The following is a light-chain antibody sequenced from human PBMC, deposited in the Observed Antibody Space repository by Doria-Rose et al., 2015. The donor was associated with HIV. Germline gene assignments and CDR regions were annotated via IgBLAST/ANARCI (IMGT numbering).Light chain of an antibody. CDR2: GNI. Sequence: QTVVTQEPSVSEAPGQRVTISCTGSSSNIGAGYDVHWYQQLPGTAPKLLIYGNINRPSEVPDRISGSKSGTSASLAITGLQAEDEADYYCQSYDSSLSGYVFRTGTKVTVL. V-gene: IGLV1-40*01. CDR1: SSNIGAGYD. CDR3: QSYDSSLSGYV. J-gene: IGLJ1*01.